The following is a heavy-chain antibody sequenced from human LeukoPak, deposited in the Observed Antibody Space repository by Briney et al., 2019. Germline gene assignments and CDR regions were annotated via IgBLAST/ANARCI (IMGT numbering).Heavy chain of an antibody. V-gene: IGHV1-58*02. CDR1: GFTFTRSA. J-gene: IGHJ3*02. CDR3: ARDTELRYFDWLLQAYPDTAMVIAFDI. CDR2: IVVGSGNT. D-gene: IGHD3-9*01. Sequence: GASVKVPCKASGFTFTRSAMQWVRQARGQRLEWIGWIVVGSGNTKYAQKFQERVTITRDMSTGTAYMELSSLRSEDTAVYYCARDTELRYFDWLLQAYPDTAMVIAFDIWGQGTMVTVSS.